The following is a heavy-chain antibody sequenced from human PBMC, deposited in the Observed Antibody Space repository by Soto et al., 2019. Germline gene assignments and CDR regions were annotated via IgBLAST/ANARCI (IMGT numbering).Heavy chain of an antibody. CDR3: AKGGRQWLVTSDFNY. CDR2: VSHDGRNT. J-gene: IGHJ4*02. CDR1: GFTFSDYA. Sequence: VQLVESGGGVVQPGRSLRLSCAASGFTFSDYAMHWVRQAPGKGLEWVAVVSHDGRNTHYTDSVKGRFTISRDSSKNTVSMEMTSLRAEDTAVYYCAKGGRQWLVTSDFNYWGQGALVTVSS. V-gene: IGHV3-30*18. D-gene: IGHD6-19*01.